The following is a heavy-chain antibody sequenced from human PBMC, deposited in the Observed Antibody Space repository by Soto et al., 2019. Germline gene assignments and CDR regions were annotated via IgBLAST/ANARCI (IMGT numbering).Heavy chain of an antibody. V-gene: IGHV4-34*01. D-gene: IGHD5-12*01. CDR2: INHSGST. Sequence: SETLSLTCAVYGGSFSGYYWSWIRQPPGKGLEWIGEINHSGSTNYNPSLKSRVTISVDTSKNQFSLKLSSVTAADTAVYYCAREGEYSGYDYVGNYYYYYGMDVWGQGTTVTVSS. J-gene: IGHJ6*02. CDR1: GGSFSGYY. CDR3: AREGEYSGYDYVGNYYYYYGMDV.